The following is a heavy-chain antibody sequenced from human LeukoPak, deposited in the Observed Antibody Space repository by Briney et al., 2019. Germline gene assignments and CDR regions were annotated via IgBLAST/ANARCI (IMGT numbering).Heavy chain of an antibody. CDR3: ARDRGPQWWGSFDY. V-gene: IGHV1-2*04. J-gene: IGHJ4*02. CDR2: INPNSGDT. CDR1: GYTFTDYY. D-gene: IGHD3-16*01. Sequence: ASVKVSCKASGYTFTDYYIHLVRQAPGQGLEWMGWINPNSGDTNLAQKFQGWVTMTRDTSIGTAYLELSRLTSDDTAVYYCARDRGPQWWGSFDYWGQRTLVTVSS.